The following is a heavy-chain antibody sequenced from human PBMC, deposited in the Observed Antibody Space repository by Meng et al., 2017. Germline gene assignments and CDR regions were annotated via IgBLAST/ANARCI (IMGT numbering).Heavy chain of an antibody. CDR3: ASTKLSRWLRGDFDF. J-gene: IGHJ3*01. CDR1: GGSISSYY. Sequence: SETLSLTCTVSGGSISSYYWSWIRQPPGKGLEWIGYVYYSGSTNYNPSLKSRVTISVDTSKNQFSLKLSSVTAADAAVYYCASTKLSRWLRGDFDFWGQGTMVTVSS. D-gene: IGHD5-12*01. CDR2: VYYSGST. V-gene: IGHV4-59*01.